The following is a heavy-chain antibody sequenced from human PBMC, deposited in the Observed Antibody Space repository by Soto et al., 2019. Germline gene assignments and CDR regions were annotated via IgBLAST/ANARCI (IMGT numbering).Heavy chain of an antibody. CDR3: ARLETIAAAGPDYYYYGMDV. J-gene: IGHJ6*02. V-gene: IGHV4-39*01. D-gene: IGHD6-13*01. CDR1: GGPISSSSYY. CDR2: IYYSGST. Sequence: SETLSLTCTVSGGPISSSSYYWGWIRQPPGKGLEWIGSIYYSGSTYYNPSLKSRVTISVDTSKNQFSLKLSSVTAADTAVYYCARLETIAAAGPDYYYYGMDVWGQGTTVT.